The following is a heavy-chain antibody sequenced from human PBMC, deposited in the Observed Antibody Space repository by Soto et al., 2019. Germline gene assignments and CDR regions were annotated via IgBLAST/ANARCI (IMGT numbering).Heavy chain of an antibody. CDR1: GYSISSSNW. J-gene: IGHJ4*02. D-gene: IGHD5-12*01. CDR3: ARARYNGYDLPYYFDF. CDR2: IYYSGTT. V-gene: IGHV4-28*01. Sequence: SETLSLTCAVSGYSISSSNWWGRIRQPPGKGLEWIGYIYYSGTTYYNPSLKSRVTISVDTSKNQFSLKLTSVTVADTAVYFCARARYNGYDLPYYFDFWGQGTLVTVSS.